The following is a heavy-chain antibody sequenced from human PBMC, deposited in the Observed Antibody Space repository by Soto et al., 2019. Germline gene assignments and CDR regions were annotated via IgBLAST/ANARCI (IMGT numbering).Heavy chain of an antibody. CDR3: ARXGXCSXXXCYVXVDX. Sequence: QVQLQQWGAGLLKPSETLSRTCAVYGGSFSGYYWSWIRQPPGKGLEWIGEINHSGSTNYNPSLKSRVTISVDTSKNQFSLKLSSVTAADXAVYYXARXGXCSXXXCYVXVDXXXQGTLVTVSS. J-gene: IGHJ4*02. CDR1: GGSFSGYY. D-gene: IGHD2-2*01. V-gene: IGHV4-34*01. CDR2: INHSGST.